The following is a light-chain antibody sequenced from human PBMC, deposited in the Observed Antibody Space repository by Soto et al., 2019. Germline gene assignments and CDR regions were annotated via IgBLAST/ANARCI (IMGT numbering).Light chain of an antibody. CDR3: CSYVGSDTMI. CDR1: SSNVGSYNL. Sequence: QSVLTQPASVSGSPGQSITISCTGTSSNVGSYNLVSWYQQHPGEAPKLIIYEVTKRPSGVSNRFSGSKSANTASLTISGLQPEDAADYYCCSYVGSDTMIFGGGTKVTVL. V-gene: IGLV2-23*02. CDR2: EVT. J-gene: IGLJ2*01.